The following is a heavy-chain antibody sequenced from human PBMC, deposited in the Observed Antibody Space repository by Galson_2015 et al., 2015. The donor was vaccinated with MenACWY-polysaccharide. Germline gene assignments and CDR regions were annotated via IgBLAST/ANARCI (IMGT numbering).Heavy chain of an antibody. CDR3: ARVRVIRGSSYFDY. CDR1: EFTFSNFW. V-gene: IGHV3-7*01. J-gene: IGHJ4*02. Sequence: SLRLSCAASEFTFSNFWMSWVRQAPGKGLEWVANIKQDGGEKYYVDSVKGRFTISRDNAKNSLYLQMNSLRAEDTAIYYCARVRVIRGSSYFDYRGQGTLVTVSS. CDR2: IKQDGGEK. D-gene: IGHD6-6*01.